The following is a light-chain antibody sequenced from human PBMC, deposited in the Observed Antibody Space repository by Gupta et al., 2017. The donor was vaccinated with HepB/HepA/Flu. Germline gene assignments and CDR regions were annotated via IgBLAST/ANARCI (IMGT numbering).Light chain of an antibody. Sequence: DIVMTQSPLSLPVTPGEPASISCRSSQSLLHSNGYNYLDWYLQKPGQSPQLIIYLGSNRASGVPDRFSGSGEGKDFTLKSSRGEDEDVGVYYGIQDLLTLVFGHGTKVDIK. J-gene: IGKJ3*01. CDR1: QSLLHSNGYNY. CDR2: LGS. V-gene: IGKV2-28*01. CDR3: IQDLLTLV.